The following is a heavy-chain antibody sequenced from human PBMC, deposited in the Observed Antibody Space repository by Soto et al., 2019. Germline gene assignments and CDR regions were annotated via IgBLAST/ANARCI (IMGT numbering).Heavy chain of an antibody. J-gene: IGHJ4*02. V-gene: IGHV3-23*01. Sequence: EVQLLESGGGLVQPGGSLRLSCAASGFTFSAYTMNWVRQTPGRGLEWVSAVLQSGDTTHYADSVRGRFTISRDNSKNTLYLQLNNLRAEDTAVYYCAKDFTPAGKWDFDYWGQGTLVTVSS. CDR3: AKDFTPAGKWDFDY. CDR2: VLQSGDTT. D-gene: IGHD2-2*01. CDR1: GFTFSAYT.